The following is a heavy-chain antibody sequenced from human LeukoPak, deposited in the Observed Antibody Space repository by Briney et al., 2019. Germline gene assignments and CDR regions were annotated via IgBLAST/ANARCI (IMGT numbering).Heavy chain of an antibody. J-gene: IGHJ4*02. D-gene: IGHD2-2*01. CDR1: GGSISSYY. Sequence: PSETLSLTCPVSGGSISSYYWNWIRQPPGKGLEWIGHIYTSGSTNDNPSLKSRVTMSVDTSKNQFSLKLSSVTAADTAVYYCARDVVAALGSFDYWGQGTLVTVSS. V-gene: IGHV4-4*07. CDR2: IYTSGST. CDR3: ARDVVAALGSFDY.